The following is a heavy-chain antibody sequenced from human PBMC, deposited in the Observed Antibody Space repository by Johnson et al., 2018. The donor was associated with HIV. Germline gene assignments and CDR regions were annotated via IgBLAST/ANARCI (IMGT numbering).Heavy chain of an antibody. J-gene: IGHJ3*02. D-gene: IGHD6-6*01. V-gene: IGHV3-30-3*01. CDR1: GFTFSTEA. CDR2: VSYDGSNK. CDR3: ARGRGSYSSSSPRPRDACDI. Sequence: QVQLVESGGGVVQPGRSLRLSCAASGFTFSTEALHWVRQAPGKGLEWVAVVSYDGSNKYYAASVKGRFTISRDNSKTTLYLHMNSRRAEDTAVYYCARGRGSYSSSSPRPRDACDIWGQGTMVTVSS.